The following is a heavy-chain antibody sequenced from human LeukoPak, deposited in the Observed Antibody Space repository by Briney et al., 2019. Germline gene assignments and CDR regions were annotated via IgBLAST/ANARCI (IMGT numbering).Heavy chain of an antibody. J-gene: IGHJ4*02. CDR1: GYTFTGYY. V-gene: IGHV1-2*02. CDR3: ARDRRYYGSGGAFDY. Sequence: ASVKVSCKASGYTFTGYYMHWVRQAPGQGLEWMGWINPNSGGTNYAQTFQGRVTMTRETSTSTAYMELSRLRSADTAAYYCARDRRYYGSGGAFDYWGQGTLVTVSS. D-gene: IGHD3-10*01. CDR2: INPNSGGT.